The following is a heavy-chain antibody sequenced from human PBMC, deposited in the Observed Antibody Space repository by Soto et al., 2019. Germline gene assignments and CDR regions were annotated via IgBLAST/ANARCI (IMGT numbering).Heavy chain of an antibody. D-gene: IGHD4-17*01. CDR3: ARDGFAVTTFLDY. V-gene: IGHV3-48*01. CDR1: GFTFSSYS. J-gene: IGHJ4*02. CDR2: ISSSSSTI. Sequence: EVQLVESGGGLVQPGGSLRLSCAASGFTFSSYSMNWVRQAPGKGLEWVSYISSSSSTIYYADSVKGRFTISRDNSKXXXXXXMXXLTAEDTAVYYCARDGFAVTTFLDYWGQGTLVTVSS.